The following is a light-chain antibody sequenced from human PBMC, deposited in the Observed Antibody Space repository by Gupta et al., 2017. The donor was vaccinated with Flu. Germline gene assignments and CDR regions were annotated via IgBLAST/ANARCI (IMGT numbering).Light chain of an antibody. CDR3: QTWGTGIWV. Sequence: QLALTQSPSASASLGASVKLTCTLSSGHRGSAIAWHQQQPATAPRYLMKLNSDGSHSKGDGIPDRFSGSSSGAERYLTISSLQSEDEADYYCQTWGTGIWVFGGGTKLTVL. J-gene: IGLJ3*02. CDR1: SGHRGSA. V-gene: IGLV4-69*01. CDR2: LNSDGSH.